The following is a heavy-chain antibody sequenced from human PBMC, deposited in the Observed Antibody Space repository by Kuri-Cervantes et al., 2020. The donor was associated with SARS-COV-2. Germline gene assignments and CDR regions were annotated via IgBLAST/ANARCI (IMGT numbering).Heavy chain of an antibody. CDR1: GFTFSDDY. CDR2: ISTTGTYK. V-gene: IGHV3-11*06. J-gene: IGHJ4*02. Sequence: GESLKISCAASGFTFSDDYMTWVRQAPGMGLEWVADISTTGTYKNYADSVKGRFTISRDNSKNTLYLQMNSPRAEDTAVYYCAKGYCSSTSCQRPLDYWGQGTLVTVSS. D-gene: IGHD2-2*01. CDR3: AKGYCSSTSCQRPLDY.